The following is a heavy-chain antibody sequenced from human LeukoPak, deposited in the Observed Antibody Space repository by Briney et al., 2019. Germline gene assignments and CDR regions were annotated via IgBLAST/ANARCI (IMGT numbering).Heavy chain of an antibody. V-gene: IGHV3-23*01. J-gene: IGHJ4*02. CDR3: AKADSSSWDY. CDR2: ISGCGSRT. Sequence: GGSLRLSCTASGLPFSSYAMSWARQARGRGREWVSYISGCGSRTYYADSAKGRFTISRDNSKNTLYLQMNSLRAEDTAVYYCAKADSSSWDYWGQGTLVTVSS. D-gene: IGHD6-13*01. CDR1: GLPFSSYA.